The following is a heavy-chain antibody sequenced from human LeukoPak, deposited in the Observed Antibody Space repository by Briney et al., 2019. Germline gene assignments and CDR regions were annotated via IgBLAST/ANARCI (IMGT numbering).Heavy chain of an antibody. V-gene: IGHV3-74*01. D-gene: IGHD4-17*01. CDR2: INSDGSRT. J-gene: IGHJ4*02. CDR3: ARGYGFDY. Sequence: SGRSLRLSCAASGFIFSNYGMHWVRQAPGKGLVWVPLINSDGSRTNYADSVKGRFTISRDNAKKMLYLQMNSLRAEDTAVYYCARGYGFDYWGQGTLVTVSS. CDR1: GFIFSNYG.